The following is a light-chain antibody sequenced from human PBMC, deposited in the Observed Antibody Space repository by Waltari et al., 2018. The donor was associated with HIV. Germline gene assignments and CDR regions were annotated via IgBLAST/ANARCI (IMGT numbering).Light chain of an antibody. CDR3: QSYDSRLGALV. Sequence: QSVLTQPPSVSGAPGQRVTISCTGSNSNIGSTYDVHWYQLLPGKAPKLLIYAHNKLPSGVPDRFSGSKAVASVSLAITVLQAEDEADYSCQSYDSRLGALVFGGGTKVTVL. V-gene: IGLV1-40*01. CDR1: NSNIGSTYD. J-gene: IGLJ3*02. CDR2: AHN.